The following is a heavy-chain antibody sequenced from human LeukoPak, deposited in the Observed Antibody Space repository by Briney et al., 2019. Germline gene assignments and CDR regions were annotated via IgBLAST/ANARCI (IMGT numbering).Heavy chain of an antibody. V-gene: IGHV3-23*01. D-gene: IGHD3-9*01. CDR2: ISKNGVDT. Sequence: GGSLRLSCAGSGFIFSRYGVSWVRQAPGKGLEWVSAISKNGVDTYYADSVKGRFTISRDSSKNTVYLQMNSLRAEDTAVYYCARDREPLRYFDTWGQGTLVTVSS. J-gene: IGHJ1*01. CDR3: ARDREPLRYFDT. CDR1: GFIFSRYG.